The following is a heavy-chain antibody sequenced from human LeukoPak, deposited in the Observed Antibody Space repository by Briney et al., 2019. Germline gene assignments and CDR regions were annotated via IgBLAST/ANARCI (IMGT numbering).Heavy chain of an antibody. CDR3: AGYGVYPY. CDR1: GFTVNTYD. Sequence: SGGSLRLSCAASGFTVNTYDMHWVRQAPGEGPEWIAYFGISGTIYYADSVRGRFTISRDNAKNSLFLQMNSLRVDDTAIYYCAGYGVYPYWGQGAPVTVSS. V-gene: IGHV3-69-1*01. CDR2: FGISGTI. D-gene: IGHD4-17*01. J-gene: IGHJ4*02.